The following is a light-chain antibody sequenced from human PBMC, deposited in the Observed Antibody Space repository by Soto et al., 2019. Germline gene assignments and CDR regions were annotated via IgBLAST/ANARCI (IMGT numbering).Light chain of an antibody. CDR3: ASWDDSRNGYV. CDR1: SSNIGAGYD. J-gene: IGLJ1*01. V-gene: IGLV1-40*01. CDR2: GNT. Sequence: QSVLTQPPSVSGAPGQRVTISCTGSSSNIGAGYDVHWYQQRPGTAPKLLIFGNTNRPSGVPDRFSGSKSGTSASLAITGLQAEDEGDYYCASWDDSRNGYVFGPGTKVTVL.